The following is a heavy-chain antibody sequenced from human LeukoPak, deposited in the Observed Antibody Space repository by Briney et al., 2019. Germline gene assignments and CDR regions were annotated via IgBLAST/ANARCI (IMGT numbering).Heavy chain of an antibody. J-gene: IGHJ6*02. CDR2: IDHTGIT. CDR1: RGSFSGHY. CDR3: ARTGSGRDYYGMDV. Sequence: PSEILSLTCAVSRGSFSGHYWSWIRQPPGKGLEWIGEIDHTGITKYNSSLESRVTISVDSSRNQFSLKMTSVTAADTAIYYCARTGSGRDYYGMDVWGQGTSVTVSS. D-gene: IGHD5-12*01. V-gene: IGHV4-34*01.